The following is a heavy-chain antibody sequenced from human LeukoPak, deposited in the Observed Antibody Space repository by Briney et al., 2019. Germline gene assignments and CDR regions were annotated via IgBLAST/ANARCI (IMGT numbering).Heavy chain of an antibody. CDR1: GYSISSGYF. J-gene: IGHJ4*02. V-gene: IGHV4-38-2*02. CDR3: ARDNYDNSGYYFDY. D-gene: IGHD3-22*01. Sequence: SETLSLTCTVSGYSISSGYFWGWMRQPPGKGLEWIGSIYQSETAHYNPSLKSRVTISVDKSKNQLSLKLSSVTAADTAVYYCARDNYDNSGYYFDYWGQGTLVTVSS. CDR2: IYQSETA.